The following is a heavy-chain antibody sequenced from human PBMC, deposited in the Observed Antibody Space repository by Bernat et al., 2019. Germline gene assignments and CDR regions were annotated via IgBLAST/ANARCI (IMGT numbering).Heavy chain of an antibody. Sequence: QVQLVQSGAEVKKPGASVKVSCKASGYTFTSYGISWVRQAPGQGLEWMGWISAYNGNTNYAQKLQGRVTMTIDTSTSTAYMELRSLRSDDTAVYYCARTEGYCSGGSCYSTTVTWFDPWGQGTLVTVSS. D-gene: IGHD2-15*01. CDR2: ISAYNGNT. V-gene: IGHV1-18*01. CDR3: ARTEGYCSGGSCYSTTVTWFDP. J-gene: IGHJ5*02. CDR1: GYTFTSYG.